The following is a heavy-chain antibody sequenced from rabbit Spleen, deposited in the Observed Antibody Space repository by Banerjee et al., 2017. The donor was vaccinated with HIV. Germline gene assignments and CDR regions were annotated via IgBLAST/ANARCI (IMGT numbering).Heavy chain of an antibody. CDR2: IDTSSSGFT. D-gene: IGHD8-1*01. Sequence: QSLEESGGDLVKPGASLTLTCTASGVSFTSNYYMCWVRLAPGKGLEWIACIDTSSSGFTYFASWAKGRFTISKTSSTTVTLQMTSLTAADTATYFCARDAGTSFSTYGMDLWGPGTLVTVS. CDR1: GVSFTSNYY. V-gene: IGHV1S40*01. J-gene: IGHJ6*01. CDR3: ARDAGTSFSTYGMDL.